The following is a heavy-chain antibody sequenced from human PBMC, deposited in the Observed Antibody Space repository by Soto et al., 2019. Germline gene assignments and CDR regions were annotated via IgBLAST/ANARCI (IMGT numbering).Heavy chain of an antibody. CDR2: IYSDNNI. CDR1: GFTVSSDS. CDR3: ARHYSAMGV. V-gene: IGHV3-53*02. Sequence: EVQLVETGGDLIQPGGSLRLSCAASGFTVSSDSMTWVRQAPGKGLEWISIIYSDNNIDYVDTVKGRFSISRDTSKNILYLQMNSLRAEDTAEYYCARHYSAMGVWGQGTTVTVSS. J-gene: IGHJ6*02.